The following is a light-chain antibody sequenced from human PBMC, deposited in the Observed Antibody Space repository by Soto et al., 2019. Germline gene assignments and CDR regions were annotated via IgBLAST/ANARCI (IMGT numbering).Light chain of an antibody. Sequence: DIQMTQSPSSLSASVGDRVTITCRASQGFSNYLAWYQQKPGKVPKLLIYAASTLQSGVPSRFSGSGSGTDFTLTISSLQPEDVATYYCNKYDSAPLTFGGGTKVEIK. CDR2: AAS. CDR3: NKYDSAPLT. CDR1: QGFSNY. J-gene: IGKJ4*01. V-gene: IGKV1-27*01.